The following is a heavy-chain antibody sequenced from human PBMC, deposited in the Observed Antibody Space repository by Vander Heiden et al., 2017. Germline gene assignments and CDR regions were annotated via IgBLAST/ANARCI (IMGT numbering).Heavy chain of an antibody. Sequence: EVHLLESGGGLVQPGGSLRPSCAASGFTFSSYAMTWVGQAPGKGMEWVSSISGRGGSTHYADSVKGRFTISRDNSKNTLDLQMNSLRAEDTAVYYCARTSGKYYFDYWGQGTPVTVSS. CDR2: ISGRGGST. CDR3: ARTSGKYYFDY. J-gene: IGHJ4*02. D-gene: IGHD1-26*01. V-gene: IGHV3-23*01. CDR1: GFTFSSYA.